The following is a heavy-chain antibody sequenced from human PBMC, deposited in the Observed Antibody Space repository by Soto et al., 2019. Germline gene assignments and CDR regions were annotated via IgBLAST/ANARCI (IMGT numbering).Heavy chain of an antibody. CDR2: LKPDNGGT. V-gene: IGHV1-2*02. CDR3: ARDLCPLGSGSPCPTFGMDV. Sequence: QVQLVQSGAEVKPPGASVKVSCKASGYTFTGHYMHWVRQVSGRRLEFLGWLKPDNGGTYYAPKFQGRVPFTRDTSNTIAYMEMSGLHSDDTAVYFCARDLCPLGSGSPCPTFGMDVWGQGTTVAVTS. D-gene: IGHD3-10*01. CDR1: GYTFTGHY. J-gene: IGHJ6*02.